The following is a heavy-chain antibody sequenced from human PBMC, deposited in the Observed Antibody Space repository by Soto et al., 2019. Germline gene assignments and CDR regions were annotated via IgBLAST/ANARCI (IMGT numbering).Heavy chain of an antibody. CDR3: AREGYGDYPYYYYYYYMDV. V-gene: IGHV3-48*01. CDR2: ISSSSSTI. J-gene: IGHJ6*03. D-gene: IGHD4-17*01. CDR1: GFTFSSYS. Sequence: EVQLVESGGGLVQPGGSLRLSCAASGFTFSSYSMNWVRQAPGKGLEWVSYISSSSSTIYYADSVKGRFTISRDNAKNSLYLQMNSLRAEDTAVYYCAREGYGDYPYYYYYYYMDVWGKGTPVTVSS.